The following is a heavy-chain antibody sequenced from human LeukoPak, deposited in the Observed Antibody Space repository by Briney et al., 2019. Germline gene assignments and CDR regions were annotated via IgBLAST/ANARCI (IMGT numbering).Heavy chain of an antibody. J-gene: IGHJ6*02. CDR2: IRQDGSEK. V-gene: IGHV3-7*04. Sequence: SGGSLRLSCAASGFTFNTYWMNWVRQAPGKGLEWVAKIRQDGSEKYYVDSVKSRFTISRDNAKNSLYLQMNSLRVEDMAVYYCARGYYGMDVWGQGTTVTVS. CDR3: ARGYYGMDV. CDR1: GFTFNTYW.